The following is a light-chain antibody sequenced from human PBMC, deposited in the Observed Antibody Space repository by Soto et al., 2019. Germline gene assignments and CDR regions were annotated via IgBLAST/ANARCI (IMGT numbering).Light chain of an antibody. CDR1: HTVGSY. J-gene: IGKJ4*01. V-gene: IGKV3-11*01. Sequence: EIVLTQSPATLSLSPGDRATLSCRASHTVGSYLAWYQQKPGQAPRLLIYDSFNRATGIPARFSGSGSGTDLTLTISSLGPEDAAVYYCQQRSNWPHTFGGGTKVEIK. CDR2: DSF. CDR3: QQRSNWPHT.